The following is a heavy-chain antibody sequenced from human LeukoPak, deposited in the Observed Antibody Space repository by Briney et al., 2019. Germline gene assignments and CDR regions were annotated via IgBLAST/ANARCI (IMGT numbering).Heavy chain of an antibody. Sequence: PGGSLRLSCAASGITFSSYSMNWVRQARGKGLEWVSYLSSDNYTIYYADSVKGRFIISRDNAKDSLYLQMNSLRAEDTAVYYCARVATDGGGFDPWGQGTLVTVSS. CDR2: LSSDNYTI. J-gene: IGHJ5*02. CDR3: ARVATDGGGFDP. D-gene: IGHD3-16*01. CDR1: GITFSSYS. V-gene: IGHV3-48*01.